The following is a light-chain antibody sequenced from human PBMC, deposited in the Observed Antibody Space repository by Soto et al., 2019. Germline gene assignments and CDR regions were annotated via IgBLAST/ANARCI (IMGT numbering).Light chain of an antibody. CDR2: DAS. CDR1: QTVNANF. CDR3: QQRSNWAVVT. J-gene: IGKJ3*01. V-gene: IGKV3-11*01. Sequence: EIVLTQSPGTLSLSPEERATLYCRSSQTVNANFLAWYQQKPGQAPRLLIYDASNRVTGIPARFSGSGSGTDFTLTISSLEPEDFAVYYCQQRSNWAVVTFGPGTKVD.